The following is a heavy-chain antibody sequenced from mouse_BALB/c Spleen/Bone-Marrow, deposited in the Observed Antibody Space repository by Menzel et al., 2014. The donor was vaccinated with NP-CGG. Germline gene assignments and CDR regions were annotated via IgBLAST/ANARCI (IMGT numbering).Heavy chain of an antibody. CDR2: IDPANGNA. Sequence: EVMLVESGAELVKPGASVRLSCTASGFNIKDTYMHWVKQRPDQGLEWIGRIDPANGNAKHDPKFQGKAAITADTSSNTTYLQFSSLTSEDTAVYYCAIYFYFDYWGQGTTLTVSS. CDR3: AIYFYFDY. D-gene: IGHD2-3*01. V-gene: IGHV14-3*02. CDR1: GFNIKDTY. J-gene: IGHJ2*01.